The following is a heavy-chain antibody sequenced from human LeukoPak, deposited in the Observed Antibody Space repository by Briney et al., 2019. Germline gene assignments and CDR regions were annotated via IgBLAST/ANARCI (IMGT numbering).Heavy chain of an antibody. D-gene: IGHD4-23*01. J-gene: IGHJ5*02. CDR1: GVTLSSYC. V-gene: IGHV3-7*03. CDR3: ARDNGGSLDP. CDR2: IKHDESEK. Sequence: GGPLRLSCAASGVTLSSYCMACVRQSPPKGLEGVCNIKHDESEKYYADPVRGRFTITRENAKNSLYLQMKSLRAEDMALYYCARDNGGSLDPWGQGTLLTVSS.